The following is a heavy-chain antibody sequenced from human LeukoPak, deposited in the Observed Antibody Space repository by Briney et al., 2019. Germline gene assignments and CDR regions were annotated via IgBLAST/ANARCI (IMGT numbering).Heavy chain of an antibody. D-gene: IGHD3-3*01. J-gene: IGHJ4*02. V-gene: IGHV3-15*01. CDR3: TTAYITIFGVVITYPY. Sequence: GGSLRLSCAASGFTFSNAWMSWVRQAPGKGREWVGRIKSKTDGGTTDYAAPVKGRFTISRDDSKNTLYLQMNSLKTEDTAVYYCTTAYITIFGVVITYPYWGQGTLVTVSS. CDR2: IKSKTDGGTT. CDR1: GFTFSNAW.